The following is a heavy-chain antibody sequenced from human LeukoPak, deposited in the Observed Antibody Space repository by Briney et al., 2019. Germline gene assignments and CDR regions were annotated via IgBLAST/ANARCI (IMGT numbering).Heavy chain of an antibody. CDR1: GGTFSSYA. CDR2: IIPIFGTA. J-gene: IGHJ4*02. Sequence: SVKVSCKASGGTFSSYAISWVRQAPGQGLEWMGGIIPIFGTANYAQKFQGRVTITRDTSASTAYMELSSLRSEDTAVYYCARDRRVYDFWSGLKGGFDYWGQGTLVTVSS. CDR3: ARDRRVYDFWSGLKGGFDY. V-gene: IGHV1-69*05. D-gene: IGHD3-3*01.